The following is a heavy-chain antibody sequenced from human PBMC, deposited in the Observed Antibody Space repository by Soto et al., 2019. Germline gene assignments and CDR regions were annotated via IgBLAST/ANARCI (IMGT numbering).Heavy chain of an antibody. V-gene: IGHV4-34*01. J-gene: IGHJ4*02. CDR3: ARTGYCSGGSCYSRRRSFDY. CDR2: INHSGST. CDR1: GGSFSGYY. Sequence: QVQLQQWGAGLLKPSETLSLTCAVYGGSFSGYYWSWIRQPPGKGLEWIGEINHSGSTNYNPSLKSRVTISVDTSKNQFSLKLSSVTAADTAVYYCARTGYCSGGSCYSRRRSFDYWGQGTLVTVSS. D-gene: IGHD2-15*01.